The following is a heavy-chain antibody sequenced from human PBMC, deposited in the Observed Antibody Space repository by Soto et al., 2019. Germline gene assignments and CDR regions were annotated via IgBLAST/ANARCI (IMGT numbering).Heavy chain of an antibody. J-gene: IGHJ5*02. D-gene: IGHD6-19*01. CDR2: IWYDGSNK. CDR3: ARSAIPVAGKADWFDP. V-gene: IGHV3-33*01. CDR1: GFTFSSYG. Sequence: QVQLVESGGGVVQPGRSLRLSCAASGFTFSSYGMHWVRQAPGKGLEWVAVIWYDGSNKYYADSVKGRFTISRDNSKNTLYLQMNSLRAEDTAVYYCARSAIPVAGKADWFDPWGQGTLVTVSS.